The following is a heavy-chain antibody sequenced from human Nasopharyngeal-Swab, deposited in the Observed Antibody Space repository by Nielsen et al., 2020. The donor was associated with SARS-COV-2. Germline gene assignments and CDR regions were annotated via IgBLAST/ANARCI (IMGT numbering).Heavy chain of an antibody. D-gene: IGHD3-3*01. Sequence: RQAPGKGLEWIGYIYYSGSTYYNPSLKSRVTISVDTSKNQFSLKLSSVTAADTAVYYCARDGYDFWSGYLRGTGRYYYYYYMDVWGKGTTVPSP. CDR2: IYYSGST. CDR3: ARDGYDFWSGYLRGTGRYYYYYYMDV. J-gene: IGHJ6*03. V-gene: IGHV4-30-4*01.